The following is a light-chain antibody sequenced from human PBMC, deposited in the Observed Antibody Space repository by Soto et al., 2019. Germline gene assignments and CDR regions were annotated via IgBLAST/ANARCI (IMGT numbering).Light chain of an antibody. J-gene: IGKJ1*01. V-gene: IGKV1-5*02. Sequence: DTQMTQSPSTLSASVGDRVTIICRASQSIVTYLNWYLQKPGKAPKLLIYAASNLQSGVPSRFSGSGSGTEFTLTISSLQPDDFATYYCQQYNSYWTFGQGTKGDIK. CDR3: QQYNSYWT. CDR1: QSIVTY. CDR2: AAS.